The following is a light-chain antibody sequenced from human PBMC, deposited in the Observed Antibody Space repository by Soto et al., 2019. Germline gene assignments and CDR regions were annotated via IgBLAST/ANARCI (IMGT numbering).Light chain of an antibody. CDR1: QSISTY. Sequence: DLQMTQSPSSLSASVGDRVTITCRASQSISTYLNWYQQKPGKAPKLLIYAASTLQSGVPSRFSGSGSGTDFTLTISRLQPEDFAAYYCQQSYSAPKTFGQGTKVEIE. V-gene: IGKV1-39*01. CDR2: AAS. CDR3: QQSYSAPKT. J-gene: IGKJ1*01.